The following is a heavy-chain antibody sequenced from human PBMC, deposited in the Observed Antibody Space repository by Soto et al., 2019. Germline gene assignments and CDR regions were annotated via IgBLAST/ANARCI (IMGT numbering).Heavy chain of an antibody. Sequence: PSETLSLTCAVSGGSISSGGYSWSWIRQPPGKGLEWIGSIYYSGSTYYNPSLKSRVTISVDTSKNQFSLKLSSVTAADTAVYYCDRERPDGARLDPWGQGTLVTVSS. D-gene: IGHD6-6*01. V-gene: IGHV4-30-2*05. CDR1: GGSISSGGYS. J-gene: IGHJ5*02. CDR2: IYYSGST. CDR3: DRERPDGARLDP.